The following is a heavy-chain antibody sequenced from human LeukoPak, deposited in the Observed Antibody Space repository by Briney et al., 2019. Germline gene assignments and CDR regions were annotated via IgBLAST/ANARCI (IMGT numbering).Heavy chain of an antibody. CDR2: INHSGST. D-gene: IGHD2-2*01. CDR1: GGSFSGYY. J-gene: IGHJ6*02. V-gene: IGHV4-34*01. Sequence: SETLSLTCAVYGGSFSGYYWSWIRQPPGKGLEWIGEINHSGSTNYNPSLKSRVTISVDTSKNQFSLKLSSVTAADTAVYYCARGGDCSSTSCYYYYYGMDVWGQGTTVTVSS. CDR3: ARGGDCSSTSCYYYYYGMDV.